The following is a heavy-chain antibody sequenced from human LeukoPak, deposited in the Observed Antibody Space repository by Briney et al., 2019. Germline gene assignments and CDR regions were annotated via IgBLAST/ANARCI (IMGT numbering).Heavy chain of an antibody. Sequence: PGGSPRLSCATSGFTFSSYWMHWVRQAPGKGLVWVSRINSDGSSTTYADSVKGRFTISRDNAKNTLYLQMSSLRADDTAVYYCTKGGWGTVLDYWGQGTLVTVSS. CDR3: TKGGWGTVLDY. D-gene: IGHD3-10*01. CDR1: GFTFSSYW. J-gene: IGHJ4*02. V-gene: IGHV3-74*01. CDR2: INSDGSST.